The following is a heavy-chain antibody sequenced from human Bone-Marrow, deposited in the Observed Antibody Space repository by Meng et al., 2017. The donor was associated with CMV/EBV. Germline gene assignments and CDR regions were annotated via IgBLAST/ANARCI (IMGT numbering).Heavy chain of an antibody. CDR2: ISSSSRYI. D-gene: IGHD3-10*01. J-gene: IGHJ6*02. Sequence: GESLKISCAASGFTFSSYSMNWVRQAPGKGLEWVSSISSSSRYIYYADSVKGRFTISRDNAKNSLYLQMNSLRAEDTAVYYCARRGSGSYSVYYYGMDVWGQGTTVTVSS. CDR3: ARRGSGSYSVYYYGMDV. V-gene: IGHV3-21*01. CDR1: GFTFSSYS.